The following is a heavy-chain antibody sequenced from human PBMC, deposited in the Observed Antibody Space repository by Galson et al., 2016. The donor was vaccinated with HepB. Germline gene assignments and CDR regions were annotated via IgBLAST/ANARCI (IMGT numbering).Heavy chain of an antibody. CDR2: IWSDGNTK. Sequence: SLRLSCAASGLTFSRDGMHWVRQPPGKGLEWVAVIWSDGNTKFYADAVKGRFTISRDNSKNTLFLQINSLRAEDTAVYYCARAHPIMLIYFYYWGQGTLVTVSS. CDR1: GLTFSRDG. CDR3: ARAHPIMLIYFYY. J-gene: IGHJ4*02. V-gene: IGHV3-33*01. D-gene: IGHD3-16*01.